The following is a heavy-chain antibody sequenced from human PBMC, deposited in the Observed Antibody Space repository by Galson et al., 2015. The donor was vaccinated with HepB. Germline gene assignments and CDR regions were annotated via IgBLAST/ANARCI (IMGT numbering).Heavy chain of an antibody. Sequence: SLRLSCAASGFTVSSNYMSWVRQAPGKGLEWVSVIYSGGSTYYADSVKGRFTISRDNSKNTLYLQMNSLRAEDTAVYYCARVPYYYDSSGYYGGLDYWGQGTLVTVSS. CDR2: IYSGGST. CDR3: ARVPYYYDSSGYYGGLDY. J-gene: IGHJ4*02. D-gene: IGHD3-22*01. CDR1: GFTVSSNY. V-gene: IGHV3-66*01.